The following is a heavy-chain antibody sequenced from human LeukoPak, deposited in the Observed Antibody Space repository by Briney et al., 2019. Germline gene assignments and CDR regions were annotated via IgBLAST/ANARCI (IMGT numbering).Heavy chain of an antibody. J-gene: IGHJ4*02. CDR2: ISGSGGST. CDR1: GFTFSSYA. D-gene: IGHD3-22*01. V-gene: IGHV3-23*01. CDR3: AKGSYYDSSGSFYFDY. Sequence: PGGSLRLSCAASGFTFSSYAMSWVRQAPGKGLEWVSAISGSGGSTYYADSVKGRFTISRDNSKNTLYPQMNSLRAEDTAVYYCAKGSYYDSSGSFYFDYWGQGTLVTVSS.